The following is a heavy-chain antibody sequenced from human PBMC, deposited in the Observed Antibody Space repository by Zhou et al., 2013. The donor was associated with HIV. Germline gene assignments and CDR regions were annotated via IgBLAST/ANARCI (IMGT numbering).Heavy chain of an antibody. J-gene: IGHJ4*01. Sequence: QVQLQESGPGLVKPSETLSLTCTVSGGSIKSSNYYWVWIRQPPGKGLEWIGSMYYSGTTYYNPSLKSRVTISLDTSKNQVSLKLSSVTAADTAVYYCARNVNRQFLDYWGHGTLVTVSS. CDR1: GGSIKSSNYY. V-gene: IGHV4-39*01. CDR3: ARNVNRQFLDY. D-gene: IGHD2-21*01. CDR2: MYYSGTT.